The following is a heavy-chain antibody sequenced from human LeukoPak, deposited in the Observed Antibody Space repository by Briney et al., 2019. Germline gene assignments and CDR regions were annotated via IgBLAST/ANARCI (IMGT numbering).Heavy chain of an antibody. CDR3: ATLRGSRDGYNFDY. D-gene: IGHD5-24*01. Sequence: ASVKVSCKATGYTFTGYYMHWVRQAPGQGLEWMGWINPNSGGTNYAQKFQGRVTMTRDTSISTAYMELSRLRSDDTAVYYCATLRGSRDGYNFDYWGQGTLVTVSS. CDR1: GYTFTGYY. V-gene: IGHV1-2*02. CDR2: INPNSGGT. J-gene: IGHJ4*02.